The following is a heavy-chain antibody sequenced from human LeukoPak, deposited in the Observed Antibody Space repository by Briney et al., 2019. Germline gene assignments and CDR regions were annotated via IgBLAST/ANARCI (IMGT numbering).Heavy chain of an antibody. J-gene: IGHJ6*02. CDR1: GYTFTGYY. V-gene: IGHV1-2*02. CDR2: INPNSGGT. Sequence: ASVKVSCKASGYTFTGYYMHWVRQAPGQGLEWMGWINPNSGGTNYAQKFQGRVTITRDTSISTAYMELSRLRSDDTAVYYCARVGTYYYYGMDVWGQGTTVTVSS. D-gene: IGHD3-10*01. CDR3: ARVGTYYYYGMDV.